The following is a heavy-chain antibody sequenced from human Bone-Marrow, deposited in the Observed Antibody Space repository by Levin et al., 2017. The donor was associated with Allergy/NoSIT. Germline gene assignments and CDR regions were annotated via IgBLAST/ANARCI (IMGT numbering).Heavy chain of an antibody. V-gene: IGHV3-15*07. CDR1: GFTFSNAW. CDR3: TTDLSSTPGWGLGKSHDAFDI. J-gene: IGHJ3*02. D-gene: IGHD2-21*02. CDR2: IKSKTDGGTT. Sequence: PGGSLRLSCAASGFTFSNAWMNWVRQAPGKGLEWVGRIKSKTDGGTTDYAAPVKGRFTISRDDSKNTLYLQMNSLKTEDTAVYYCTTDLSSTPGWGLGKSHDAFDIWGQGTMVTVSS.